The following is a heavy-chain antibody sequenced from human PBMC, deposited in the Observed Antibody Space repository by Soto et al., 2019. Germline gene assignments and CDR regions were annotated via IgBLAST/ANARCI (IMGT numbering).Heavy chain of an antibody. CDR3: ARGRYSGYDWGY. Sequence: SETLSLTCTVSGGSVSSGRYYWSWIRQPPGKGLEWIGYIYDSGTTNYNPSLKSRVTISVDTSRDQFSLQLTSVTAADTAVYYCARGRYSGYDWGYWGQGTMVTVCS. CDR1: GGSVSSGRYY. V-gene: IGHV4-61*01. D-gene: IGHD5-12*01. J-gene: IGHJ4*02. CDR2: IYDSGTT.